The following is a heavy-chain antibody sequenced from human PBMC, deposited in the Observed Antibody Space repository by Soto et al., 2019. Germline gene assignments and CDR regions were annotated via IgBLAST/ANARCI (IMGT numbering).Heavy chain of an antibody. D-gene: IGHD2-15*01. CDR1: GGSISSSSYY. CDR2: IYYSGST. Sequence: SETLSLTCTVSGGSISSSSYYWGWIRQPPGKGLEWIGSIYYSGSTYYNPSLKSRVTISVDTSKNQFSLKLSSVTAADTAVYYCARRERLPRLFDYWGQGTLVTVSS. J-gene: IGHJ4*02. V-gene: IGHV4-39*01. CDR3: ARRERLPRLFDY.